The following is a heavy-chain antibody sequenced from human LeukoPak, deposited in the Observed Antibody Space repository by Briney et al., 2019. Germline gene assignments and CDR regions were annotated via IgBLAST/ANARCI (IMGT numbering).Heavy chain of an antibody. CDR1: GGSISSGSYY. D-gene: IGHD3-22*01. Sequence: SETLSLTCTVSGGSISSGSYYWSWIRQPAGKGLEWIGYIYYSGSTNYNPSLKSRVTISVDTSKNQFSLKLSSVTAADTAVYYCARGDLDSSGYSPFFDYWGQGTLVTVSS. CDR3: ARGDLDSSGYSPFFDY. CDR2: IYYSGST. V-gene: IGHV4-61*10. J-gene: IGHJ4*02.